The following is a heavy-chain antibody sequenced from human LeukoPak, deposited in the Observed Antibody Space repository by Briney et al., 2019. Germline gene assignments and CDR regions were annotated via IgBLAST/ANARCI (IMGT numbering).Heavy chain of an antibody. J-gene: IGHJ3*02. CDR3: ARLPPGWYYDSSGAFDI. V-gene: IGHV4-31*03. D-gene: IGHD3-22*01. CDR1: GGSISSGGYY. CDR2: IYYSGST. Sequence: TSETLSLTCTVSGGSISSGGYYWSWIRQHPGKGLEWIGYIYYSGSTYYNPSLKSRVTISVDTSKNQFSLKLSSVTAADTAVYYCARLPPGWYYDSSGAFDIWGQGTMVTVSS.